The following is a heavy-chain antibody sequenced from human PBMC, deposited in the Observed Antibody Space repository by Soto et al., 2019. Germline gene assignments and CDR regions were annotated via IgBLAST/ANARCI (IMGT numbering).Heavy chain of an antibody. Sequence: QITLKESGPTVVRPTETLTLTCTFSGFSFTSFGAVVGWVRQPPGKALEWLSHIYWDDDKRFSPSLKTRVTINKDTSANEVVLTMTNMAPADTGTYYCGHSDTSYGGFDVWGQGTTVTVSS. CDR3: GHSDTSYGGFDV. D-gene: IGHD2-21*01. J-gene: IGHJ3*01. CDR2: IYWDDDK. CDR1: GFSFTSFGAV. V-gene: IGHV2-5*02.